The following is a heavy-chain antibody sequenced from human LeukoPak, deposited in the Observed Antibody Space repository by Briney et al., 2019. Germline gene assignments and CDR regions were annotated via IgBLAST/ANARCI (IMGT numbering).Heavy chain of an antibody. J-gene: IGHJ4*02. D-gene: IGHD3-10*01. CDR1: GFTFNTYT. V-gene: IGHV3-30*04. Sequence: GGSLRLSCAASGFTFNTYTMNWVRQAPGKGLEWVAVISYDGRNKYYAGSVKGRFTISRDNSKNTLYVQMNSLRAEDTAVYYCAKGHYYGSGSLDYWGQGTLVTVSS. CDR2: ISYDGRNK. CDR3: AKGHYYGSGSLDY.